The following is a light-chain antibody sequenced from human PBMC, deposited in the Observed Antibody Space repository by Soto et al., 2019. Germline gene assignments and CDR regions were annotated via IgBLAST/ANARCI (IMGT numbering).Light chain of an antibody. CDR1: QSVSSSF. J-gene: IGKJ1*01. V-gene: IGKV3-20*01. CDR3: QQYDRCPWT. CDR2: GAS. Sequence: EIVLTQSPGTLSLSPGERATLSCRASQSVSSSFLAWYQQKPGQAPRLLIYGASNRAKGIPDRFSGSEFGTDLTLLNSRQEPEDFAVDYWQQYDRCPWTFGQGTKVEIK.